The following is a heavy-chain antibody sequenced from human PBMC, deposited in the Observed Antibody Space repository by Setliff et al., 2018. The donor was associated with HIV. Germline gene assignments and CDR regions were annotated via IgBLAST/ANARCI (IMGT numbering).Heavy chain of an antibody. Sequence: GASVKVSCKASGYTFSNYYIHWVRQAPGQGLEWMGIINPSAVTSYGKKFQGRLTVTRDTSTSTVYMDLSSLRSEDTAVYYFVGGGGSSAYPPFEYWGQGTLVTVSS. D-gene: IGHD3-16*01. CDR3: VGGGGSSAYPPFEY. V-gene: IGHV1-46*01. CDR1: GYTFSNYY. J-gene: IGHJ4*02. CDR2: INPSAVT.